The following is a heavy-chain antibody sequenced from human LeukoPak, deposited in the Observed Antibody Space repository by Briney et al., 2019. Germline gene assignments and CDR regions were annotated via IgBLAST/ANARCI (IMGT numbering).Heavy chain of an antibody. CDR2: IIPIFGTA. CDR3: AMFQEDWSGGSCYQYYFDY. D-gene: IGHD2-15*01. CDR1: GGTFSSYA. J-gene: IGHJ4*02. Sequence: EASVKVSCKASGGTFSSYAISWVRQAPGQGLEWMGGIIPIFGTANYAQKLQGRVTITADESTSTAYMELSSLRSEDTAVYYCAMFQEDWSGGSCYQYYFDYWGQGTLVTVSS. V-gene: IGHV1-69*13.